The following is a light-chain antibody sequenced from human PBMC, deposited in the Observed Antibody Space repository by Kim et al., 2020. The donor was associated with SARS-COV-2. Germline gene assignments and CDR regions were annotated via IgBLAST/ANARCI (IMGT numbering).Light chain of an antibody. V-gene: IGKV3-15*01. J-gene: IGKJ2*01. CDR2: AAS. Sequence: PGEAATLTCSASDTISRNRAWYQHKPGQAPRLLNYAASTRATGIPARFSASGSGTGFSLTISSLQSEDVAVYYCQQYNNWPPMFTFGQGTKLEI. CDR3: QQYNNWPPMFT. CDR1: DTISRN.